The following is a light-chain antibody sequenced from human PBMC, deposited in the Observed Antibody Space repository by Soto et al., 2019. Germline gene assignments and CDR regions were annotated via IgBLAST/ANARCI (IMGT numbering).Light chain of an antibody. J-gene: IGLJ2*01. Sequence: QSALTQPASVSGSPGQSITISCTGTSSDVGGYNYVSWYQQHPGKAPKLMIYDVSNRPSGVSNRFSGSKSGNTASLTIYGLQGNDEADYYSSSYTSTSTYVVFGGATQVAV. CDR1: SSDVGGYNY. CDR3: SSYTSTSTYVV. CDR2: DVS. V-gene: IGLV2-14*01.